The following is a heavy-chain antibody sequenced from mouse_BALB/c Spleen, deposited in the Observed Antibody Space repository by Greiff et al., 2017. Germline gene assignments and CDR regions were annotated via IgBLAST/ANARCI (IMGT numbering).Heavy chain of an antibody. Sequence: VQLQQSGAELARPGASGKMSCKASGYTFTSYTMHWVKQRPGQGLEWIGYINPSSGYTNYNQKFKDKATLTADKSSSTAYMQLSSLTSEDSAVYYCALLIYDAYQWYFDVWGAGTTVTVSS. J-gene: IGHJ1*01. D-gene: IGHD2-3*01. CDR1: GYTFTSYT. CDR3: ALLIYDAYQWYFDV. V-gene: IGHV1-4*01. CDR2: INPSSGYT.